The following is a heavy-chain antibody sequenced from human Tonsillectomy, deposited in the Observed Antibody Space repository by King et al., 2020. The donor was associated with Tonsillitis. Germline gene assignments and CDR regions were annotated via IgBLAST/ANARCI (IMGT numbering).Heavy chain of an antibody. Sequence: VQLVESGGGLVQPGGSLRLSCAASGFTFSSHAINWVRQAPGKGLERGSSISGSGGSTYYADSVKGRFTISRDNSKTTVYLHMNSLRAEDTAVYYCTKGSVAGTSNWFDPWGPGTLVTVSS. CDR1: GFTFSSHA. J-gene: IGHJ5*02. D-gene: IGHD6-19*01. CDR3: TKGSVAGTSNWFDP. V-gene: IGHV3-23*04. CDR2: ISGSGGST.